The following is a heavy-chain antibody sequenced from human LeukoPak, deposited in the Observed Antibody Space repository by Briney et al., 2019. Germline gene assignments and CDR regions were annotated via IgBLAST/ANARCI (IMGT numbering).Heavy chain of an antibody. D-gene: IGHD6-13*01. CDR1: GFTFSSYW. V-gene: IGHV3-7*01. CDR2: IKQDGSEK. J-gene: IGHJ5*02. CDR3: ARDEPTPAAGTGWFDP. Sequence: PGGSLRLSCAASGFTFSSYWMSWVRQAPGKGLEWVANIKQDGSEKYYVDSVKGRFTISRDNAKNSLYLQMNSLRAEDTAVYYCARDEPTPAAGTGWFDPWGQGTLVTVSS.